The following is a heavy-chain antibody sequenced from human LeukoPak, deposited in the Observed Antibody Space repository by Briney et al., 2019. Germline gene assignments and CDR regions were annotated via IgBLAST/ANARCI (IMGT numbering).Heavy chain of an antibody. Sequence: ASVKVSCKASGYTFTVCYMHWVRQAPGQGLESMGWINPDSGDTNYEQKFQGRVTMTRDTSIGTAYMELSRMRSDDTALYYCARGAGSGSLAYDYGMDVWGQGTTVTVSS. D-gene: IGHD3-10*01. J-gene: IGHJ6*02. CDR3: ARGAGSGSLAYDYGMDV. CDR2: INPDSGDT. CDR1: GYTFTVCY. V-gene: IGHV1-2*02.